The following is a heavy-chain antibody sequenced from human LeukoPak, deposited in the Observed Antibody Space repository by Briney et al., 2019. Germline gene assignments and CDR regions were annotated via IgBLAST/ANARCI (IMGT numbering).Heavy chain of an antibody. CDR1: GYSFTSYW. CDR3: ATHGIAAAAYDAFDI. Sequence: GESLKISCKGSGYSFTSYWISWVRQMPGKGLEWMGRIHPGHSYTKYSPSFQGQVPISADNTISTAYLQWSSLKASDTDMYYCATHGIAAAAYDAFDIWGQGTMVTVSS. D-gene: IGHD6-13*01. V-gene: IGHV5-10-1*04. J-gene: IGHJ3*02. CDR2: IHPGHSYT.